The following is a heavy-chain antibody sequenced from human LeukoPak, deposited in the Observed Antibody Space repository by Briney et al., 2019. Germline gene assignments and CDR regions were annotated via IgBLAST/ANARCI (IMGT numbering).Heavy chain of an antibody. Sequence: SETLSLTCTVSGGSISYYYWSWIRQPPGKGLEWIGYIYYSGSTNYNPSLKSRVTISVATSKNQFSLKLNSVTAADTAVYYCARTTEGYCRSTSCYGFYYSYYMDVWGKGTTVTVSS. CDR1: GGSISYYY. J-gene: IGHJ6*03. V-gene: IGHV4-59*01. D-gene: IGHD2-2*01. CDR2: IYYSGST. CDR3: ARTTEGYCRSTSCYGFYYSYYMDV.